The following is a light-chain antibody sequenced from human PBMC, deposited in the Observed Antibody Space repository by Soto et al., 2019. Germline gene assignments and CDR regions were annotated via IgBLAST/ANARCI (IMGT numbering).Light chain of an antibody. J-gene: IGLJ1*01. CDR3: YSSRSSNTYA. CDR1: SSDVGSYNR. Sequence: QSALTQPPSVSGSPGQSITISCTGTSSDVGSYNRVSWYQQPPGTAPKVMIYEVSDRPSGVPDRFSGSKSGNTASLTISGLQPEDEADYYCYSSRSSNTYAFGTGTKLTVL. V-gene: IGLV2-18*02. CDR2: EVS.